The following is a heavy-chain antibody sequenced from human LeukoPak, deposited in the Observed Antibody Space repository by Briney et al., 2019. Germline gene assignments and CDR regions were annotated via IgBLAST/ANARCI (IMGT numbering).Heavy chain of an antibody. CDR3: ARETTSSWYGRGNWFDP. V-gene: IGHV3-74*01. Sequence: GGSLRLSCAASGFTVSSNYMSWVRQAPGKGLVWVSRINSDGSSTSYADSVKGRFAISRDNAKNTLYLQMNSLRDEDTAVYYCARETTSSWYGRGNWFDPWGQGTLVTVSS. J-gene: IGHJ5*02. CDR2: INSDGSST. D-gene: IGHD6-13*01. CDR1: GFTVSSNY.